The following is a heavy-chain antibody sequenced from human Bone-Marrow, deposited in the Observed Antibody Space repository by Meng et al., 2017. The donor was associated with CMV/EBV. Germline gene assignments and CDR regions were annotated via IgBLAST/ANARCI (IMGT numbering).Heavy chain of an antibody. J-gene: IGHJ3*02. CDR2: IKQDGSEK. D-gene: IGHD4-23*01. Sequence: GESLKISCAASGFTFSSYWMSWVRQAPGKGLEWVANIKQDGSEKYSVDSVKGRFTISRDNAKNSLYLQMHSLRAEDTAVYFCARDVDYDGNRAMGAFDIWGQGTMVTVSS. CDR3: ARDVDYDGNRAMGAFDI. CDR1: GFTFSSYW. V-gene: IGHV3-7*01.